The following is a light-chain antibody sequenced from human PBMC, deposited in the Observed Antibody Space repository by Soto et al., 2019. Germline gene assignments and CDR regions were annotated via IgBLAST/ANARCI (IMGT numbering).Light chain of an antibody. CDR3: CSYAGTYTWG. V-gene: IGLV2-11*01. J-gene: IGLJ3*02. Sequence: QSALTQPRSVSGSPGQSVTISCTGTSSDVGGYNYVSWCQQHPGKAPKLMIYDVTKRPSGVPDRFSGSKSGNMASLTISGLKPEDEGDYYGCSYAGTYTWGFGGGTKRTVL. CDR2: DVT. CDR1: SSDVGGYNY.